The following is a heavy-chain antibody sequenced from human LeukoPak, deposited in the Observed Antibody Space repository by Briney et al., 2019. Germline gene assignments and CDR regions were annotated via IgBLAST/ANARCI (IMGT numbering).Heavy chain of an antibody. Sequence: GGSLRLSCAASGFTFSSYGMHWVRQAPGKGLEWVAFIRYDGSNKYYADSVKGRFTISRDNSKNTLYLQMNSLRAEDTAVYYCAKGQIRGVIIEYYFDYWGQGTLVTVSS. CDR3: AKGQIRGVIIEYYFDY. V-gene: IGHV3-30*02. J-gene: IGHJ4*02. D-gene: IGHD3-10*01. CDR2: IRYDGSNK. CDR1: GFTFSSYG.